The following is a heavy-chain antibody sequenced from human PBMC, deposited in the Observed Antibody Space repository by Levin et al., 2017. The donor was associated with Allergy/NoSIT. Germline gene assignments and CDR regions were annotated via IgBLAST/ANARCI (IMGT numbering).Heavy chain of an antibody. D-gene: IGHD3-10*01. V-gene: IGHV3-20*04. CDR2: INWNGGST. CDR1: GFTFDDYG. CDR3: ATGGSESSIDY. Sequence: GGSLRLSCAASGFTFDDYGMNWVRQAPGKGLEWVSGINWNGGSTCYADSVKGRFTISRDNAKNSLYLQINSLSAEDTALYYCATGGSESSIDYWGQGTLVTVS. J-gene: IGHJ4*02.